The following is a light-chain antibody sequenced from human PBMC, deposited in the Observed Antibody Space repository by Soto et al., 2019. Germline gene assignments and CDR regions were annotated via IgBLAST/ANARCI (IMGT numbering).Light chain of an antibody. CDR2: DAS. CDR3: QQYNSNQWT. J-gene: IGKJ1*01. V-gene: IGKV1-5*02. Sequence: DIQMTQSPSSLSASVGDRVTIICRASQSVSTRLAWYQQKPGKAPKVLIYDASSWAGGVPSRFTGSGSGTEFTLTISSLQPDDFATYYCQQYNSNQWTFGQGTKVDIK. CDR1: QSVSTR.